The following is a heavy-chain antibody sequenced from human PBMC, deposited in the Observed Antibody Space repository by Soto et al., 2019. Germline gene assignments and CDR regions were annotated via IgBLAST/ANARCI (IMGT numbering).Heavy chain of an antibody. D-gene: IGHD3-10*01. CDR2: INAGNGNT. CDR3: ARDMGFGLSDY. J-gene: IGHJ4*02. Sequence: QVQLVQSGAEVKKPGASVKVSCKASGYTFTNYAIDWVRQAPGQRLEWMGWINAGNGNTKYSQKFLGRVTITRDTSAGTAYMELSSLRSEDTAVYYWARDMGFGLSDYWGQGILVTVSS. V-gene: IGHV1-3*01. CDR1: GYTFTNYA.